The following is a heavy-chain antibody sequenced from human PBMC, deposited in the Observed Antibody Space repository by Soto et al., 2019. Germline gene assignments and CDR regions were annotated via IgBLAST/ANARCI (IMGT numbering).Heavy chain of an antibody. V-gene: IGHV4-34*01. CDR2: INHSGST. D-gene: IGHD6-13*01. CDR1: GGSFSGYY. J-gene: IGHJ4*02. Sequence: SETLSLTCAVYGGSFSGYYWSWIRQPPGKGLEWIGEINHSGSTNYNPSLKSRVTISVDTSKNQFSLELSSVTAADTAVYYFARGLEGMEEQQLVGYFDYWGQGTLVTVSS. CDR3: ARGLEGMEEQQLVGYFDY.